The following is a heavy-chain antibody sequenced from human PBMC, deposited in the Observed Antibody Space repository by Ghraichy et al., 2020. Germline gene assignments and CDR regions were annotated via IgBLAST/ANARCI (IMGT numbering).Heavy chain of an antibody. J-gene: IGHJ4*02. CDR3: ARGHSESSTYTSGY. D-gene: IGHD3-22*01. V-gene: IGHV3-74*01. CDR1: GFTFSSYW. Sequence: GGSLRLSCAASGFTFSSYWMHWVRQAPGKGLVWVSRINSDGSSTTYADSVKGRFTISRDNAKNTLYLQMNSLRAEDTAVYYCARGHSESSTYTSGYWGQGTMVTGSS. CDR2: INSDGSST.